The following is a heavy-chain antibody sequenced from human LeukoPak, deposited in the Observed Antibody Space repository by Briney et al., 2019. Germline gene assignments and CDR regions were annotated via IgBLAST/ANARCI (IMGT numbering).Heavy chain of an antibody. CDR3: AQIAVGASPTEKDYYYYYMDV. Sequence: PSETLSLTCAVSGGSISSSNWWGWVRQPPGKGLEWIGEIYHSGSTNYNPSLKSRVTISVDKSKNQFSLKLSSVTAADTAVYYCAQIAVGASPTEKDYYYYYMDVWGKGTTVTVSS. J-gene: IGHJ6*03. CDR1: GGSISSSNW. CDR2: IYHSGST. V-gene: IGHV4-4*02. D-gene: IGHD6-19*01.